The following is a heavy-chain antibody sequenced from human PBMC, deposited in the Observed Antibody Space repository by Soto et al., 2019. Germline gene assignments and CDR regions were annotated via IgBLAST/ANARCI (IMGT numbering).Heavy chain of an antibody. J-gene: IGHJ4*02. CDR3: ARGKEDSSSWW. CDR2: ISSSSSYI. CDR1: RFTFSSYS. Sequence: EVQLVESGGGLVKPGGSLRLSCAASRFTFSSYSMNWVRQAPGKGLEWVSSISSSSSYIYYADSVKGRFTISRDNAKNSLYLQMNSLRAEDTAVYYCARGKEDSSSWWWSQGTLVTVSP. V-gene: IGHV3-21*01. D-gene: IGHD6-13*01.